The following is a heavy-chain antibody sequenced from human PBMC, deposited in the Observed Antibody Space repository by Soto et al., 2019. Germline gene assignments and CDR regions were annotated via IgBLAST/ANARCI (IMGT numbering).Heavy chain of an antibody. CDR1: GGTFSSYA. CDR3: AAALIGVGGMDV. CDR2: IIPIFGTA. J-gene: IGHJ6*02. D-gene: IGHD3-22*01. Sequence: GASVKVSCKASGGTFSSYAISWVRQAPGQGLEWMGGIIPIFGTANYAQKFQGRVTITADKSTSTAYMELSSLRSEDTAVYYCAAALIGVGGMDVWGQGTTVTVSS. V-gene: IGHV1-69*06.